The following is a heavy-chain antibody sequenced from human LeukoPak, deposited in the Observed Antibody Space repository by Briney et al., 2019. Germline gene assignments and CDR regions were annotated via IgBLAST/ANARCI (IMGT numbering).Heavy chain of an antibody. CDR2: IYYSGST. D-gene: IGHD3-9*01. CDR3: ARGVLYYDILTGYSPRSYFDY. V-gene: IGHV4-59*01. Sequence: ASETLSLTCTVSGGSISSYYWSWIRQPPGKGLEWIGYIYYSGSTNYNPSLKSRVTISVDTSKNQFSLKLSSVTAADTAVYYCARGVLYYDILTGYSPRSYFDYWGQGTLVTVSS. CDR1: GGSISSYY. J-gene: IGHJ4*02.